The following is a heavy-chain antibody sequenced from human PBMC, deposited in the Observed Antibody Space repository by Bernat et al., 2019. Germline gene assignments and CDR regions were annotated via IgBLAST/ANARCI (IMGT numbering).Heavy chain of an antibody. CDR1: GGSISSYY. CDR2: IYYSGST. CDR3: ARLMTTHYYYGMDV. J-gene: IGHJ6*02. D-gene: IGHD3-16*01. V-gene: IGHV4-59*08. Sequence: QVQLQESGPGLVKPSETLSLTCTVSGGSISSYYWSWIRQPPGKGLEWIGYIYYSGSTNYNPSLKSRVTISVDTSKNQFSLKLSSVTAADTAVYHCARLMTTHYYYGMDVWGQGTTVTVSS.